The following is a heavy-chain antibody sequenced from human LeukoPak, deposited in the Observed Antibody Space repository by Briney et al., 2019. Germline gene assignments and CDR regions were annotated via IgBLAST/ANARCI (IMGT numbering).Heavy chain of an antibody. D-gene: IGHD1-1*01. J-gene: IGHJ5*02. CDR3: ARDVRPRPGDWFDP. V-gene: IGHV4-39*07. CDR2: IYYSGST. CDR1: GGSISRSSYY. Sequence: SETLSLTCTVSGGSISRSSYYWGWIRQPPGKGLEWIGSIYYSGSTYYNPSLKSRVTISVDTSKNQFSLKLSSVTAADTAVYYCARDVRPRPGDWFDPWGQGTLVTVSS.